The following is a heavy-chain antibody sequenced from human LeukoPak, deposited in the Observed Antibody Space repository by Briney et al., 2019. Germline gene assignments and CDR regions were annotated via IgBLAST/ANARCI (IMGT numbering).Heavy chain of an antibody. CDR1: GGTFSSYA. CDR2: IIPIFGTA. V-gene: IGHV1-69*05. Sequence: GASVKVSCKASGGTFSSYAIIWVRQAPGQGLEWMGGIIPIFGTANYAQKFQGRVTITTDESTSTAYMELSSLRSEDTAVYYCARSELQYHVGYYYYYMDVWGKGTTVTVSS. J-gene: IGHJ6*03. CDR3: ARSELQYHVGYYYYYMDV. D-gene: IGHD4-11*01.